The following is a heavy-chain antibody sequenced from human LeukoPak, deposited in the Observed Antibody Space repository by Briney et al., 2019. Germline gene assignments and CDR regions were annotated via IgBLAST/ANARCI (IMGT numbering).Heavy chain of an antibody. J-gene: IGHJ4*02. CDR3: AREYYYDSSGLDY. V-gene: IGHV3-7*03. D-gene: IGHD3-22*01. CDR2: INEDGSGH. CDR1: GFTFNRHW. Sequence: PGGSLRLSCAASGFTFNRHWMTWVRQAPGKGLEWVANINEDGSGHYYVDSVKGRFTISRDNAKNSLFLQMNSLKPEDTAMYYCAREYYYDSSGLDYWGQGTLVTVSS.